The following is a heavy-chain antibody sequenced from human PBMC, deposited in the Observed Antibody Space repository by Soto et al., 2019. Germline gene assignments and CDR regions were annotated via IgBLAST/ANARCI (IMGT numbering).Heavy chain of an antibody. Sequence: QLVESGGGFVKPGGSLRLSCAASGFTFSNAWLSWVRQAPGKGLEWVGRVKTKTVGGTTDYAAPVNGRFTISRDDSKNTLYLQMNSLKPADTAMYYCSTISIVATVDHWGQGTLVTVSA. CDR3: STISIVATVDH. J-gene: IGHJ4*02. CDR1: GFTFSNAW. D-gene: IGHD5-12*01. V-gene: IGHV3-15*01. CDR2: VKTKTVGGTT.